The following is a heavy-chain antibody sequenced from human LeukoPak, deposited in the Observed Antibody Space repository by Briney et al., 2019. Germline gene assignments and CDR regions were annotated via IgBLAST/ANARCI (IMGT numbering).Heavy chain of an antibody. CDR1: GGSISSSNW. CDR3: AATDPGIAAAGKVFGFDP. D-gene: IGHD6-13*01. V-gene: IGHV4-4*02. J-gene: IGHJ5*02. CDR2: IYHSGST. Sequence: SETLPLTCAVSGGSISSSNWWSWVRQPPGKGLEWIGEIYHSGSTNYNPSLKSRVTISVDKSKNQFSLKLSSVTAADTAVYYCAATDPGIAAAGKVFGFDPWGQGTLVTVSS.